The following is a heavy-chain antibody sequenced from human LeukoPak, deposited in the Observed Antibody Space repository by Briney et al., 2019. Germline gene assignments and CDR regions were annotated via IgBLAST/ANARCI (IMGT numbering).Heavy chain of an antibody. V-gene: IGHV3-48*01. Sequence: GGSLRLSCAASGFTFSRYNMNWVRQAPGKGLEWISYISSSSSIIYFADSLKGRFTVSRDNAKNSLYLQMNSLRAEDTAVYYCARVNIVVVVTGAFDIWGQGTMVTVSS. J-gene: IGHJ3*02. CDR2: ISSSSSII. CDR3: ARVNIVVVVTGAFDI. CDR1: GFTFSRYN. D-gene: IGHD2-15*01.